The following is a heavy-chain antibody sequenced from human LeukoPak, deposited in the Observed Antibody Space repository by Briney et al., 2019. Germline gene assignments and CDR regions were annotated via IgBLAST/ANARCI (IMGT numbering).Heavy chain of an antibody. D-gene: IGHD3-10*01. Sequence: KPSETLSLTCTVSGGSISSSSYYWGWIRQPPGKGLEWIGSIYYSGSTYYNPSLKSRVTISVDTSKNQFSLKLSSVTAADTAVYYCARVWFGESPIYYYYYYMDVWGKGTTVTVSS. CDR3: ARVWFGESPIYYYYYYMDV. CDR2: IYYSGST. J-gene: IGHJ6*03. V-gene: IGHV4-39*07. CDR1: GGSISSSSYY.